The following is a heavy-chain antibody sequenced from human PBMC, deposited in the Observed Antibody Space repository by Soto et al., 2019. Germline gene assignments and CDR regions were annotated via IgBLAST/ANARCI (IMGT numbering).Heavy chain of an antibody. Sequence: GDSVKGSCKASAYTFTSYGVSWVRQAPGQGLEWMGWISAYNGNTNYARKLQGRVTMTTDTSTSTAYMELRSLRSDDTAVYYCARAPRSSWYAPWGQGTLVTVSS. CDR2: ISAYNGNT. CDR3: ARAPRSSWYAP. D-gene: IGHD6-13*01. J-gene: IGHJ5*02. V-gene: IGHV1-18*01. CDR1: AYTFTSYG.